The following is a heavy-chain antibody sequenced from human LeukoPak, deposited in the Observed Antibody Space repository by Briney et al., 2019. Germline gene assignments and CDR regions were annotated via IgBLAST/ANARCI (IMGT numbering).Heavy chain of an antibody. CDR1: GFTFSSYA. D-gene: IGHD2-15*01. Sequence: GGSLRLSCAASGFTFSSYAMSWVRQAPGKGLGWVSAISGSGDSTYYADSVKGRFTISRDNSKNTLYLQMNSLRAEDTAVYYCAKAGAVVVVAAKYFDYWGQGTLVTVSS. J-gene: IGHJ4*02. V-gene: IGHV3-23*01. CDR3: AKAGAVVVVAAKYFDY. CDR2: ISGSGDST.